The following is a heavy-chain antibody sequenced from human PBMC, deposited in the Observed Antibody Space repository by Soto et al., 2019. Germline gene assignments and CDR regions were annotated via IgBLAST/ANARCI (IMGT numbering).Heavy chain of an antibody. J-gene: IGHJ5*02. CDR1: GYSIRSGYY. D-gene: IGHD3-10*01. CDR3: ARDPVWFGELFGWFDP. Sequence: LSLTCAVSGYSIRSGYYWGWIRQPPGKGLEWIGSIYHSGSTYYNPSLKSRVTISVDTSKNQFSLKLSSVTAADTAVYYCARDPVWFGELFGWFDPWGQGTLVTVSS. CDR2: IYHSGST. V-gene: IGHV4-38-2*02.